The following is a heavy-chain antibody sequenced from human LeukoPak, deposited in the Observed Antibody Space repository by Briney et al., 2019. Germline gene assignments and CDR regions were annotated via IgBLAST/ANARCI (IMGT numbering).Heavy chain of an antibody. CDR1: GGTFISYA. Sequence: GASVKVSCKASGGTFISYAISWVRQAPGQGLEWMGGIIPIFGTANYAQKFQGRVTITADESTSTAYMELSSLRSEDTAVYYCARDFWTAPYYYYGMDVWGQGTTVTVSS. CDR2: IIPIFGTA. CDR3: ARDFWTAPYYYYGMDV. V-gene: IGHV1-69*13. D-gene: IGHD3/OR15-3a*01. J-gene: IGHJ6*02.